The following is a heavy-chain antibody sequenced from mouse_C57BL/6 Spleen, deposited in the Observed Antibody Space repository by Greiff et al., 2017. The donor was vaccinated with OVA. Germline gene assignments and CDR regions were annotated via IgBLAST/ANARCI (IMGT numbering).Heavy chain of an antibody. V-gene: IGHV14-2*01. Sequence: EVQLQQSGAELVKPGASVTLSCTASGFNIKDYYMHWVKQRTEQGLEWSGRIDPEDGETKYAPKFQGKATITADTSSTTAYLQLSSLTSEDTAVYYCALHYYGSSWFAYWGQGTLVTVSA. CDR3: ALHYYGSSWFAY. J-gene: IGHJ3*01. CDR1: GFNIKDYY. D-gene: IGHD1-1*01. CDR2: IDPEDGET.